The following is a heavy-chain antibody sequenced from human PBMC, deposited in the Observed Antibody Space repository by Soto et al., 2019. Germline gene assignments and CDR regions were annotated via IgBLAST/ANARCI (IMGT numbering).Heavy chain of an antibody. CDR2: ISSSSSYI. CDR3: ARDTPSSSGNHYYYYGMDV. D-gene: IGHD6-13*01. J-gene: IGHJ6*02. Sequence: EVQLVESGGGLVKPGGSLRLSCAASGFTFSSYSMNWVRQAPGKGLEWVSSISSSSSYIYYADSVKGRFTISRDNAKKSLHLQLNSLRAEDTAVYYCARDTPSSSGNHYYYYGMDVWGQGTTVTVSS. V-gene: IGHV3-21*01. CDR1: GFTFSSYS.